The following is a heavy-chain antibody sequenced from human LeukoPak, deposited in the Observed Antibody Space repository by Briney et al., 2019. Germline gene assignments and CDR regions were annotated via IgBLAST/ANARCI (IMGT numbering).Heavy chain of an antibody. D-gene: IGHD3-10*01. Sequence: PGGSLRLSCAASGFTFSSYWMHWVRQAPGKGLVWVSRINSDGSSTSYADSVKGRFTISRDNAKNTLYLQMNSLRAEDTAVYYCARGRWFGDPPAMMDYYMDVWGKGTTVTVSS. J-gene: IGHJ6*03. CDR2: INSDGSST. CDR1: GFTFSSYW. CDR3: ARGRWFGDPPAMMDYYMDV. V-gene: IGHV3-74*01.